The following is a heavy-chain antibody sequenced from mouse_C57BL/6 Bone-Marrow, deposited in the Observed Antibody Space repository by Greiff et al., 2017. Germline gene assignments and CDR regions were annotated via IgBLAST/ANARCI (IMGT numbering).Heavy chain of an antibody. J-gene: IGHJ3*01. D-gene: IGHD2-5*01. CDR2: IDPETGGT. V-gene: IGHV1-15*01. CDR3: TRSSYSNAWFAY. CDR1: GYTFTDYE. Sequence: QVQLQQSGAELVRPGASVTLSCKASGYTFTDYEMHWVKQTPVHGLEWIGAIDPETGGTAYNQKFKGKAILTADKSSSTAYMELRSLTSEDSAVYYGTRSSYSNAWFAYWGQGTLVTVSA.